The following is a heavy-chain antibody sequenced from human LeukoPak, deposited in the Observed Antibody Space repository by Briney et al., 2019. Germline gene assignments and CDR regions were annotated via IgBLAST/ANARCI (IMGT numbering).Heavy chain of an antibody. V-gene: IGHV4-34*01. D-gene: IGHD6-19*01. CDR2: VNHIGST. CDR3: ARMGRRSRITYSSGWYGRTYYFDY. CDR1: GGSFSGYY. Sequence: PSETLSLTCAVYGGSFSGYYWSWIRQPPGKGLEWIGEVNHIGSTNYNPSLKSRVTISVDTSKNQFSLKLSSVTAADTAVYYCARMGRRSRITYSSGWYGRTYYFDYWGQGTLVTVSS. J-gene: IGHJ4*02.